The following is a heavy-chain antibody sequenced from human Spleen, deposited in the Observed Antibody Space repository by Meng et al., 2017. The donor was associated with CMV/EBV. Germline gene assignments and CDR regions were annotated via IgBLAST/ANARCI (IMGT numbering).Heavy chain of an antibody. CDR1: GFIFGNYG. V-gene: IGHV3-30*03. J-gene: IGHJ4*02. D-gene: IGHD3-9*01. CDR3: ARVSRSDWEYFDY. Sequence: GGSLRLSCAASGFIFGNYGVHWVRQAPGKGLEWVALITSDGSKRYYGDSVKGRFAISRDNSKNMLYLQMNSLTVEDSALYYCARVSRSDWEYFDYWGQGTLVTVSS. CDR2: ITSDGSKR.